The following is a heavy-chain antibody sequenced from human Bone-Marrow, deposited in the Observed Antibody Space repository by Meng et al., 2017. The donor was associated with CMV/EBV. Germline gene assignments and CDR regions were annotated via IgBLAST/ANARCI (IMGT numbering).Heavy chain of an antibody. J-gene: IGHJ4*02. D-gene: IGHD4-23*01. CDR2: INHSGST. CDR3: ARAGGRVDY. V-gene: IGHV4-34*01. Sequence: GSLRLSCAVYGGSFSGYYWSWIRQPPGKGLEWIGEINHSGSTNCNPSLKSRVTISVDTSKNQFSLKLSSVTAADTAVYYCARAGGRVDYWGQGTLVTVSS. CDR1: GGSFSGYY.